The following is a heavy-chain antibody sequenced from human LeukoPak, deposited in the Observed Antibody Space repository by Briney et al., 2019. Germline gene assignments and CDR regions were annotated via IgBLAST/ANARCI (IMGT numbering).Heavy chain of an antibody. J-gene: IGHJ5*02. CDR1: GDSISSYY. CDR3: ARVEQWLVPWFDP. V-gene: IGHV4-59*01. D-gene: IGHD6-19*01. CDR2: IYYTGTT. Sequence: SETLSLTCSVSGDSISSYYWTWIRQPPGRGLEWIGYIYYTGTTNYNPSLKSRVTISADTSKKQFSLKLSSVTAADTAVYYCARVEQWLVPWFDPWGQGTLVTVSS.